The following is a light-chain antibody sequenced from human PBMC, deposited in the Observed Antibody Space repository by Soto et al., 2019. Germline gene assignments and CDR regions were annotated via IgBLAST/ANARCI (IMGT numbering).Light chain of an antibody. CDR3: CSYAGSVI. J-gene: IGLJ2*01. V-gene: IGLV2-11*01. CDR2: DVS. CDR1: SSDVGGYND. Sequence: QSVLTQPRAVSGSPGQSVTISCTGTSSDVGGYNDVSWYQQYPGKAPKLMIYDVSKRPSGVPDRFSGSKSGNTASLTGSGLQADDEAEYYCCSYAGSVIFGGGTKLTVL.